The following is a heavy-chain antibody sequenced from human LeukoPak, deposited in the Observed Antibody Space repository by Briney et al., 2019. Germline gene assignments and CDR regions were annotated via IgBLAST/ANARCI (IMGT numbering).Heavy chain of an antibody. CDR2: LSGSGGNT. V-gene: IGHV3-23*01. D-gene: IGHD3-22*01. CDR1: GFTFSSCA. Sequence: GGSLRLSCAASGFTFSSCAMSWLRQAPGKGLEWVSTLSGSGGNTYYADSAKGRVTISRDNSKDTLFLQMNSLKAEDTALYHSAKGSYYYDSADYFDYWGQGILVTVSS. J-gene: IGHJ4*02. CDR3: AKGSYYYDSADYFDY.